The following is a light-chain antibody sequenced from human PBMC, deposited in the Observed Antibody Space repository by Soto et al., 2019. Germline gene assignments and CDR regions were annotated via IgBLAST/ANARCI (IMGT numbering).Light chain of an antibody. CDR2: TTS. Sequence: DIQMTQSPSSLSASVGDRGTITCRASQSINSHLNWYQQKPGKPPKLLIHTTSSLQSGVPSRFSGSGAGTDFNLTISTLQPEDFATYSCHQCDSTPQTFGGGTKVEI. V-gene: IGKV1-39*01. J-gene: IGKJ4*01. CDR1: QSINSH. CDR3: HQCDSTPQT.